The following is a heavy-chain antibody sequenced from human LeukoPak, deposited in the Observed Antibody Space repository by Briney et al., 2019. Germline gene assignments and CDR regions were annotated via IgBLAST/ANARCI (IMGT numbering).Heavy chain of an antibody. CDR2: INHSGST. Sequence: SEPLSLTCAVYGGSFSGYYWIWIRQPLGKGLEWIGEINHSGSTNYNPSLKSRVTISVDTSKHQFFLKLASVTAADTAVYYCARVDSSTDDAFDIWGQGTMVTVSS. J-gene: IGHJ3*02. D-gene: IGHD3-22*01. CDR3: ARVDSSTDDAFDI. V-gene: IGHV4-34*01. CDR1: GGSFSGYY.